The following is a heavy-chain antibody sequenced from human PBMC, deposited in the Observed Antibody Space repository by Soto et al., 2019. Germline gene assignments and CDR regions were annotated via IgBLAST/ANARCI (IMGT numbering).Heavy chain of an antibody. Sequence: QVQLQESGPGLVKPSQTLSLTCTVSGGSISSGDYYWSWIRQPPGKGLEWIGYIYYSGSTYYNPSLKSRVTISVDTSKNQFSLKLSSVTAADTAVYYCARGRLDDYSNYVSNSGLDYWGQGTLVTVSS. CDR2: IYYSGST. J-gene: IGHJ4*02. V-gene: IGHV4-30-4*01. CDR3: ARGRLDDYSNYVSNSGLDY. CDR1: GGSISSGDYY. D-gene: IGHD4-4*01.